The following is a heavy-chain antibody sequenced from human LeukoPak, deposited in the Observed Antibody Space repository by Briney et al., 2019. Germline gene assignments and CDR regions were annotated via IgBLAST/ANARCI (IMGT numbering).Heavy chain of an antibody. CDR1: GYSIGSGYY. J-gene: IGHJ4*02. CDR3: ARGAGSYSVFDY. Sequence: PSETLSLTCTVSGYSIGSGYYWGWIRQPPGKGLEWIGSIYHSGSTYYNPSLKSRVTISVDTSKNQFSLKLSSVTAADTAVYYCARGAGSYSVFDYWGQGTPVTVSS. V-gene: IGHV4-38-2*02. D-gene: IGHD1-26*01. CDR2: IYHSGST.